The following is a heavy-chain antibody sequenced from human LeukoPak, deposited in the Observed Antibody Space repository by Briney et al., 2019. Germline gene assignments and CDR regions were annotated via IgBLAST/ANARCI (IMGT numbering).Heavy chain of an antibody. V-gene: IGHV1-69*04. Sequence: SVKVSCKASGGTLSSYAISWVRQAPGQGLEWMGRIIPMLGIANYAQTFQGRVTITADKSTSTAYMGESSLRSEDTAVYYCARVTEARPFGELLPITWGQGTLVTVSS. CDR2: IIPMLGIA. CDR3: ARVTEARPFGELLPIT. CDR1: GGTLSSYA. D-gene: IGHD3-10*01. J-gene: IGHJ5*02.